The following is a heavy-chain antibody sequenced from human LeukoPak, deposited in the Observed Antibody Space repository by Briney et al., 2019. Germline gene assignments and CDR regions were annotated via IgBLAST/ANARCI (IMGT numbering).Heavy chain of an antibody. Sequence: GGSLRLSCAASGFTFDDYSMHWVRQAPGKGLEWVSLISWDGGNREYADSVKGRFTISRDNSRNSLFLQMNSLTTEDTAFYYRAKDYSSSGPFDYWGQGTLVTVSS. CDR3: AKDYSSSGPFDY. V-gene: IGHV3-43*01. CDR1: GFTFDDYS. D-gene: IGHD6-13*01. CDR2: ISWDGGNR. J-gene: IGHJ4*02.